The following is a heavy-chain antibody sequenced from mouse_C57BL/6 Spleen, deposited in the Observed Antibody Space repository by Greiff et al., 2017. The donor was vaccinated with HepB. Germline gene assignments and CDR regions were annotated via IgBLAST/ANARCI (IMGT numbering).Heavy chain of an antibody. V-gene: IGHV5-17*01. J-gene: IGHJ4*01. CDR2: ISSGSSTI. CDR1: GFTFSDYG. CDR3: ARPLSMDY. Sequence: EVKVVESGGGLVKPGGSLKLSCAASGFTFSDYGMHWVRQAPEKGLEWVAYISSGSSTIYYADTVEGRFTLSRDNAKNTLFLQMTSLRSEDTTMYYCARPLSMDYWGQGTSVTVSS.